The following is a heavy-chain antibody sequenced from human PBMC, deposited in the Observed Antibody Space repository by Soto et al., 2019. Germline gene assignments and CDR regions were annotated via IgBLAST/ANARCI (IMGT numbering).Heavy chain of an antibody. Sequence: GGSLRLSCAASGFTFSSYGMSWVRQAPGKGLEWVSAISGSGGSTYYADSVKGRFTISRDNSKNTLYLQMNSLRAEDTAVYYCAKVGSGYVDYGDQYYYYYGMDVWGQGTTVTVSS. V-gene: IGHV3-23*01. CDR1: GFTFSSYG. CDR3: AKVGSGYVDYGDQYYYYYGMDV. D-gene: IGHD4-17*01. J-gene: IGHJ6*02. CDR2: ISGSGGST.